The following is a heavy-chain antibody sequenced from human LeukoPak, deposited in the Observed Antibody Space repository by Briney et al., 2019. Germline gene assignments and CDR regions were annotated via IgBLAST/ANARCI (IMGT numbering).Heavy chain of an antibody. CDR2: INTYNGNT. J-gene: IGHJ4*02. D-gene: IGHD3-22*01. Sequence: ASVKVSCKASGYTFTSYGITWVRQAPGQGLEWMGGINTYNGNTNYAQKLQGRVTMTTDTSTSTAYMELSSLRSEDTAVYYCAWIHYYDSSGYSYWGQGTLVTVSS. CDR3: AWIHYYDSSGYSY. V-gene: IGHV1-18*01. CDR1: GYTFTSYG.